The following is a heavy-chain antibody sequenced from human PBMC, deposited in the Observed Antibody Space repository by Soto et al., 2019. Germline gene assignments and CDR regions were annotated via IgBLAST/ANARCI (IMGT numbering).Heavy chain of an antibody. Sequence: SEPLSITCAVSGGSISSGGYYWSWIRQHPGKGLEWIGYIYYSGSTYYNPSLKSRVTISVDTSKNQFSLKLSSVTAADTAVYDCARDHIAEGVDDWAQGTPV. CDR1: GGSISSGGYY. D-gene: IGHD6-13*01. V-gene: IGHV4-31*11. J-gene: IGHJ4*02. CDR3: ARDHIAEGVDD. CDR2: IYYSGST.